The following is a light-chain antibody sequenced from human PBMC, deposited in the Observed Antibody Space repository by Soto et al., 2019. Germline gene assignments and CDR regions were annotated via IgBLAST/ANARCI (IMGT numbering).Light chain of an antibody. Sequence: QLTQSPSSLSASVGDRVTITCRASQGISSYLAWYQQQPGKATKLQIYTATTLHSGVPSRFRGSGSGTDFTLTISSLQPEDFATYSCQQLNSYPRITFGQGTRLEIK. V-gene: IGKV1-9*01. CDR1: QGISSY. CDR2: TAT. J-gene: IGKJ5*01. CDR3: QQLNSYPRIT.